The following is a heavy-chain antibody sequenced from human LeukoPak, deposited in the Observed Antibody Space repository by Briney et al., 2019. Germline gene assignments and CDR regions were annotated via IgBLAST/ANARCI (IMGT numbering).Heavy chain of an antibody. V-gene: IGHV3-21*04. J-gene: IGHJ4*02. Sequence: PGGSLRLSCTASGFTFSSYSLNWVRQAPGKGLEWVSSVSTGSNYIYYADSVKGRFTISRDNAKNSLYLQMNSLRAEDTAVYYCAREGYGGSYYTWGQGTLVTVSS. D-gene: IGHD1-26*01. CDR1: GFTFSSYS. CDR3: AREGYGGSYYT. CDR2: VSTGSNYI.